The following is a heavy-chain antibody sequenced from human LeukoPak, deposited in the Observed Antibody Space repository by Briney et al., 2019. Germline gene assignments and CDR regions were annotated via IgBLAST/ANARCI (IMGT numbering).Heavy chain of an antibody. J-gene: IGHJ4*02. Sequence: SETLSLTCTVSGGSISSGGYYWSWIRQPPGKGLEWIGYIYHSGSTYYNPSLKSRVTISVDRSKNQFSLKLSSVTAADTAVYYCASLGIAAAGKFDYWGQRTLVTVSS. V-gene: IGHV4-30-2*01. CDR2: IYHSGST. CDR1: GGSISSGGYY. CDR3: ASLGIAAAGKFDY. D-gene: IGHD6-13*01.